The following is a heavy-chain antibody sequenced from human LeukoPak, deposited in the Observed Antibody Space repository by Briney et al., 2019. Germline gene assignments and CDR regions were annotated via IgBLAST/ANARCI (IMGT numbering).Heavy chain of an antibody. CDR3: ARRADGDPSNFDY. CDR2: ISSGSSYI. J-gene: IGHJ4*02. V-gene: IGHV3-21*01. CDR1: GFIFSSYS. D-gene: IGHD4-17*01. Sequence: GGSLRLSCAASGFIFSSYSMNWVRQAPGKGLEWVSSISSGSSYIYYADSVKGRFTISRDNAKNSLYLQMNSLRAEDTAVYYCARRADGDPSNFDYWGQGTLVTVSS.